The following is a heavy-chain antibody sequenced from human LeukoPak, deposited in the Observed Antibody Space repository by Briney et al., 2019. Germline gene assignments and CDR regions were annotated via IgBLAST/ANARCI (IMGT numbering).Heavy chain of an antibody. D-gene: IGHD2-21*02. J-gene: IGHJ5*02. CDR2: MCYSWEN. Sequence: SETLSLTCTVSGDSISSYYWSWVRQPPGKGLESMGYMCYSWENKYHPFLKSRVTLSVDAYKHRFYLKVNSVTAADTAMYYCARGGAGHFGGSCYLNWFGPRGEGAQVTVSP. CDR1: GDSISSYY. V-gene: IGHV4-59*01. CDR3: ARGGAGHFGGSCYLNWFGP.